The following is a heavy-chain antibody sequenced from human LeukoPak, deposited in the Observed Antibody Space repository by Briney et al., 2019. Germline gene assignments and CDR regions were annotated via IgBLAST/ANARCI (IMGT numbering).Heavy chain of an antibody. Sequence: ASVRVSCKVSGYSLTELSMQWVRQAPGKGLECLGGFDPEEAKMVYAQKFQGRVTMTEDTSTETAYMELRGLRSEDTAVYYCATRSGDFWSGYVDWGQGTMVIVSS. J-gene: IGHJ4*02. CDR2: FDPEEAKM. V-gene: IGHV1-24*01. CDR1: GYSLTELS. CDR3: ATRSGDFWSGYVD. D-gene: IGHD3-3*01.